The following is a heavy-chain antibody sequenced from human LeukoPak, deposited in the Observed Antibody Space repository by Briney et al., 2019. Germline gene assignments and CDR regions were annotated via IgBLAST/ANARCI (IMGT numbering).Heavy chain of an antibody. CDR3: ARALRYFDWLLKEFDY. D-gene: IGHD3-9*01. Sequence: SETLSLTCAVYGGSFSGYYWSWIRQPPGKGLEWIGEINHSGSTNYNPSLKSRVTISVDTSKNQFSLKLSSVTAADTAVYYCARALRYFDWLLKEFDYWGQGTLVTVSS. CDR2: INHSGST. V-gene: IGHV4-34*01. CDR1: GGSFSGYY. J-gene: IGHJ4*02.